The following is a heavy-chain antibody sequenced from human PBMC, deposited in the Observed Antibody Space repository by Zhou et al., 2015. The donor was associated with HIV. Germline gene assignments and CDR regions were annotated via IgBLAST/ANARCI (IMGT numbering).Heavy chain of an antibody. D-gene: IGHD3-10*01. CDR2: LIPMFGTP. Sequence: QVQLEQSGAEVRKPGSSVKVSCKASGGAFSRYTINWVRQAPGQGLEWMGGLIPMFGTPNYAQKFQGRVAITADESTSTVYMELTSLRSEDTAIYFCARDATMSYWGQGTLVTVSS. V-gene: IGHV1-69*12. J-gene: IGHJ4*02. CDR1: GGAFSRYT. CDR3: ARDATMSY.